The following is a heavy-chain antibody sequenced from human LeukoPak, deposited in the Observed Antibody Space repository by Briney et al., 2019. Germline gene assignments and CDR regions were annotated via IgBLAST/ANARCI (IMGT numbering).Heavy chain of an antibody. V-gene: IGHV1-2*02. CDR3: ARAIGGRIDY. CDR1: GYTFTSYG. Sequence: ASVKVSCKASGYTFTSYGISWVRQAPGQGLEWMGWINPNSGGTNYAQKFQGRVTMTRDTSISTAYMELSRLRSDDTAVYYCARAIGGRIDYWGQGTLVTVSS. CDR2: INPNSGGT. J-gene: IGHJ4*02. D-gene: IGHD2-15*01.